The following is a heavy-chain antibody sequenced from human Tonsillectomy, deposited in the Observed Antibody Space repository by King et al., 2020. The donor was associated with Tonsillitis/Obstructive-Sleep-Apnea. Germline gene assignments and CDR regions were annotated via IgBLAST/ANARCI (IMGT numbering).Heavy chain of an antibody. CDR3: AKDQYYYDSSGSTDYMDV. CDR2: ISYDGSNK. V-gene: IGHV3-30*18. Sequence: VQLVESGGGVVQPGRSLRLSCAASGFTFSNYGMNWVRQAPGKGLEWVAFISYDGSNKYYADSVKGRFTISRDNSKNTLYLQMSSLRVEDTAVYYCAKDQYYYDSSGSTDYMDVWGKGTTVTVSS. CDR1: GFTFSNYG. D-gene: IGHD3-22*01. J-gene: IGHJ6*03.